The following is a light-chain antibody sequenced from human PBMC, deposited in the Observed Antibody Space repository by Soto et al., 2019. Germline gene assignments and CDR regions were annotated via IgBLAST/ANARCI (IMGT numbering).Light chain of an antibody. V-gene: IGLV1-51*01. J-gene: IGLJ1*01. Sequence: QSVLTQPPSVSAAPGQKVTISCSGSSSNIGGNSVYWYQQRPGTAPTLLIYDDNKRLSGTPDRFSGSKSGTSATLGITGFQAVDEADYYCGSWDSILSAYVFRSGTKVTVL. CDR1: SSNIGGNS. CDR3: GSWDSILSAYV. CDR2: DDN.